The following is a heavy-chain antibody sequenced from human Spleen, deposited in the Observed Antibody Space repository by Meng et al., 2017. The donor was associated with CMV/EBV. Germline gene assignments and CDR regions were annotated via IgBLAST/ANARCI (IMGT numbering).Heavy chain of an antibody. CDR3: ARGGYSNRYWFDP. D-gene: IGHD1-14*01. CDR1: GGSISSSGYY. J-gene: IGHJ5*02. Sequence: TVSGGSISSSGYYWSWIRQHPGWGLEWIGYIYYSGSTYYNPSLNSRVTISVDTSKNQFSLKLSSVTAADTAVYYCARGGYSNRYWFDPWGQGTLVTVSS. V-gene: IGHV4-31*02. CDR2: IYYSGST.